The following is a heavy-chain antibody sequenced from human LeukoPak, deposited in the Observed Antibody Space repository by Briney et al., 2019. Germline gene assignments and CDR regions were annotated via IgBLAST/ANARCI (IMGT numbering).Heavy chain of an antibody. V-gene: IGHV1-46*01. CDR2: INPSGGST. D-gene: IGHD3-22*01. J-gene: IGHJ4*02. Sequence: ASVKASCKXSGYTFTSNYMHWVRQAPGQGLEWMGIINPSGGSTSYAQKFQGRVTMTRDTSTSTVYVELSSLRSEDTAVYYCARAGYDSSGYYSYWGQGTLVTVSS. CDR1: GYTFTSNY. CDR3: ARAGYDSSGYYSY.